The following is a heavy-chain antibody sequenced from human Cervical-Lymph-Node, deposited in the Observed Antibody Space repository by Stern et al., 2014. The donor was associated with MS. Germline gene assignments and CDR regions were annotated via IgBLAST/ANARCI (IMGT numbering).Heavy chain of an antibody. V-gene: IGHV3-9*01. CDR3: VKGETFYDILTGPAFDY. D-gene: IGHD3-9*01. CDR1: GFTFEDYA. Sequence: EVQLVESGGDLVQPGRSLRLSCAASGFTFEDYAMHWVRQAPGKGLEWVSGITWDRGRIDYVGSVKGRFTISRDNAKKSLHLQMTSLRAEDPALYFCVKGETFYDILTGPAFDYWGQGTLVTVSS. J-gene: IGHJ4*02. CDR2: ITWDRGRI.